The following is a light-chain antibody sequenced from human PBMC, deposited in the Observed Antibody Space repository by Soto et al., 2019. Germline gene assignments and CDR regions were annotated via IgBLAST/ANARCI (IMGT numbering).Light chain of an antibody. Sequence: EIVLTQSPATLSLSPGERATLSCRASQSVSSYLAWYQHKPGQAPRLLIYDASTRATGIPARFSGSGSGTDFTLTISSLEPEDFAVYYCQQRSNWPPWTFGQGTKVDIK. CDR2: DAS. CDR1: QSVSSY. V-gene: IGKV3-11*01. CDR3: QQRSNWPPWT. J-gene: IGKJ1*01.